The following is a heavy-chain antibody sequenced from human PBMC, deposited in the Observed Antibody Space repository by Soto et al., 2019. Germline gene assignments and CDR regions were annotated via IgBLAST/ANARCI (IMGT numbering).Heavy chain of an antibody. J-gene: IGHJ6*02. CDR3: ATRLVNYYYYGMDV. Sequence: PGESLKISCKGSGYSFTSYWISWVRQMPGKGLEWMGRIDPSDSYTNYSPSFQGHVTISADKSISTAYLQWSSLKASDTAMYYCATRLVNYYYYGMDVWGQGTTVTVSS. CDR1: GYSFTSYW. V-gene: IGHV5-10-1*01. CDR2: IDPSDSYT. D-gene: IGHD3-22*01.